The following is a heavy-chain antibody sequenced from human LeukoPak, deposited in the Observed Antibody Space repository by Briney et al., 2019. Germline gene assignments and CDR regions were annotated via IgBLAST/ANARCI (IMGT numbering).Heavy chain of an antibody. D-gene: IGHD1-1*01. V-gene: IGHV1-2*02. CDR2: VNPDSGAT. CDR1: GYTFTHYR. Sequence: ASVKVSCKASGYTFTHYRLHWVRQAHGQGLEWMGWVNPDSGATNYQQNFQGRVIMTRDTSISTVYMELSRLRSDDTAVYYCARENWYSDYWGQGTLVTVSS. CDR3: ARENWYSDY. J-gene: IGHJ4*02.